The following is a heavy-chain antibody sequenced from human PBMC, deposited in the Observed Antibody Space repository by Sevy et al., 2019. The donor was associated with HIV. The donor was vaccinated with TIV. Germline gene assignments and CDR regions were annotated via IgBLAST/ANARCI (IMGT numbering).Heavy chain of an antibody. CDR3: ARGATIFGVVIDYYMDV. J-gene: IGHJ6*03. CDR1: GFTFSSYA. D-gene: IGHD3-3*01. CDR2: ISYDGSNK. V-gene: IGHV3-30-3*01. Sequence: GGSLRLSCAASGFTFSSYAMHWVRQAPGKGLEWVAVISYDGSNKYYADSVKGRFTISRDNSKNTLYLQMNSLRAEDTAVYYCARGATIFGVVIDYYMDVSGKGTTVTVSS.